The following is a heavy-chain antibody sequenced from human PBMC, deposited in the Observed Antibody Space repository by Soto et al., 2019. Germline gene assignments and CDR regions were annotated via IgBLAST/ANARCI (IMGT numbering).Heavy chain of an antibody. CDR3: ARSSSSGDYYFDY. D-gene: IGHD6-13*01. J-gene: IGHJ4*02. V-gene: IGHV4-30-2*01. CDR1: GGSSSSGGGC. Sequence: SETLCLTRAVAGGSSSSGGGCWSWIRQPPGKGLEWIGYIYHSGSTYYNPSLKSRVTISVDRSKNQFSLKLSSVTAADTAVYYCARSSSSGDYYFDYWGQGTLVTVSS. CDR2: IYHSGST.